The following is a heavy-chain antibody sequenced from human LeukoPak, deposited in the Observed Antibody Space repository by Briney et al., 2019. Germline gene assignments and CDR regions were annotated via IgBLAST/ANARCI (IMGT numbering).Heavy chain of an antibody. D-gene: IGHD2-2*01. CDR3: ARDFDDIVVVPAAMSY. CDR2: ISSSSSYI. V-gene: IGHV3-21*01. Sequence: GGSLRLSCAASGFTFSSYSMNWVRQAPGKGLEWVSSISSSSSYIYYADSVKGRFTISRDNAKNSLYLQMTSLRAEDTAVYYCARDFDDIVVVPAAMSYWGQGTLVTVSS. J-gene: IGHJ4*02. CDR1: GFTFSSYS.